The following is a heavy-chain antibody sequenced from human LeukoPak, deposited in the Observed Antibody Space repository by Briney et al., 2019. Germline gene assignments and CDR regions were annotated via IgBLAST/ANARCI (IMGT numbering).Heavy chain of an antibody. CDR3: ARDVRAVAGTVSYYFDY. J-gene: IGHJ4*02. CDR2: IIPIFGTA. CDR1: GGTFSSYA. V-gene: IGHV1-69*13. Sequence: SVKVSCKASGGTFSSYAISWVRQAPGQGLEWMGGIIPIFGTANYAQKFQGRVTITADESTSTAYMELRSLTSEDTAVYYCARDVRAVAGTVSYYFDYWGQGTLVTVSS. D-gene: IGHD6-19*01.